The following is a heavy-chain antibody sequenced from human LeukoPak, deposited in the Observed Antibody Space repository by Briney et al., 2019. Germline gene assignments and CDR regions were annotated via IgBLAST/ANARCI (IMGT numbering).Heavy chain of an antibody. CDR3: ARDLGYDAFDI. CDR2: IKQDGSEK. CDR1: GFTFSSYW. Sequence: PGGSLRLSCAASGFTFSSYWMSWVRQAPGKGLEWVANIKQDGSEKYYVDSVKGRFTISRDNAKNSLYLQMHSLRAEDTAVYYCARDLGYDAFDIWGQGTMVTVSS. J-gene: IGHJ3*02. V-gene: IGHV3-7*03. D-gene: IGHD2-15*01.